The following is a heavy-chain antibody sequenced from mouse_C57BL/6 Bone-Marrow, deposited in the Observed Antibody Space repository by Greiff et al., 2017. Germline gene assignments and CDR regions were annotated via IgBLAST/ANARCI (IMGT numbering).Heavy chain of an antibody. Sequence: QVHVKQSGAELARPGASVKMSCKASGYTFTSYTMHWVKQRPGQGLEWIGYINPSSGYTKYNQKFKDKATLTADKSSSTAYMQLSSLTSEDSAVYYCARPNWDFDYWGQGTTLTVSS. CDR2: INPSSGYT. J-gene: IGHJ2*01. CDR1: GYTFTSYT. D-gene: IGHD4-1*01. V-gene: IGHV1-4*01. CDR3: ARPNWDFDY.